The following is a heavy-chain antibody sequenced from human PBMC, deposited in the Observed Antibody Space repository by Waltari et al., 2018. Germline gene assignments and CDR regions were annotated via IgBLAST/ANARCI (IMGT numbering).Heavy chain of an antibody. D-gene: IGHD6-6*01. CDR2: IHNDGTTT. J-gene: IGHJ4*02. CDR3: AKARGSTSSRYYFDY. V-gene: IGHV3-23*03. Sequence: EVQLLESGGGLVQPGGSLRLSCAGSGFAFINYAISWVRQAPGKGLEWVSLIHNDGTTTYYADSVKGRFTIFRDDSKNTLYLQVNSPVAEDTALYYCAKARGSTSSRYYFDYWGQGTLVTVSS. CDR1: GFAFINYA.